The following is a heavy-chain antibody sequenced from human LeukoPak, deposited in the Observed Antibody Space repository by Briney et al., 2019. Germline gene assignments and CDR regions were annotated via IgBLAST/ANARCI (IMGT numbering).Heavy chain of an antibody. CDR3: ARDRAWNYFDY. V-gene: IGHV3-30*03. J-gene: IGHJ4*02. Sequence: GGSLRLSCAASGFTFSSYGMHWVRQAPGKGLEWVAVISYDGSRKYYAHSVEGRFTISRDNSKNTLYLQMDSLRAEDTAVYYCARDRAWNYFDYWGQGTLVTVSS. D-gene: IGHD3-3*01. CDR1: GFTFSSYG. CDR2: ISYDGSRK.